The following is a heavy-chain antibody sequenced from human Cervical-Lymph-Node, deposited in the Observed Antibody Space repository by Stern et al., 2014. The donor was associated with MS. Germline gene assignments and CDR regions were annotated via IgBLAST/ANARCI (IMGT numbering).Heavy chain of an antibody. Sequence: VQLVESGAAVTKPGSSVKVSCKASGGTFSSYAISWVRQAPGQGLEWMGGIIPIFGNANYAQKFQGRVRITADESTSTAYMELSSLRSEDTAVDYCARGELKEGLVRGMDVWGQGTTVTVSS. CDR1: GGTFSSYA. J-gene: IGHJ6*02. CDR3: ARGELKEGLVRGMDV. D-gene: IGHD1-26*01. CDR2: IIPIFGNA. V-gene: IGHV1-69*01.